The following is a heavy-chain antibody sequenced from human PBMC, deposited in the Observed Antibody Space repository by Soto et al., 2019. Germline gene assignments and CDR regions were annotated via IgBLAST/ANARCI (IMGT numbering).Heavy chain of an antibody. CDR1: GFTFSSYA. D-gene: IGHD3-22*01. CDR2: ISSSGGNT. CDR3: AKDQNYYDSSGYYEPFDY. Sequence: GGSLRLSCAASGFTFSSYAMSWVRQAPGKGLEWVSGISSSGGNTYYSDSVKGRFTISRDNSKNTLYLQMNSLRAEDTAVYYSAKDQNYYDSSGYYEPFDYWGQGTLVTVSS. J-gene: IGHJ4*02. V-gene: IGHV3-23*01.